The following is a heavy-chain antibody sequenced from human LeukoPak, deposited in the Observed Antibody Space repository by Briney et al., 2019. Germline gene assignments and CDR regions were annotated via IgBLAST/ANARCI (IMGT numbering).Heavy chain of an antibody. J-gene: IGHJ4*02. CDR2: VNDRGTGT. V-gene: IGHV3-23*01. D-gene: IGHD4-17*01. CDR3: AKKGQADDYGKPD. CDR1: GFTFSKYA. Sequence: GGSLRLSCAASGFTFSKYAMSWVRQAPGKGLEWVSTVNDRGTGTYADSVKGRFTISRDNSKNTLYLQMNNLRADDTAVYYCAKKGQADDYGKPDWGQGTLVTVSS.